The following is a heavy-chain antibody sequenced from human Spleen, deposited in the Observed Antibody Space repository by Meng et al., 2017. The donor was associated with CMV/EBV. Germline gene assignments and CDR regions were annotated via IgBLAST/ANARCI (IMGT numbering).Heavy chain of an antibody. CDR2: INPNSGGT. CDR1: GYTFTGYY. V-gene: IGHV1-2*02. J-gene: IGHJ4*02. CDR3: ARDFSSSSGDY. Sequence: SCKASGYTFTGYYMHWVRQAPGQGLEWMGWINPNSGGTNYAQKFRGRVTMTRDTSISTAYMELSRLRSDDTAVYYCARDFSSSSGDYWGQGTLVTVSS. D-gene: IGHD6-6*01.